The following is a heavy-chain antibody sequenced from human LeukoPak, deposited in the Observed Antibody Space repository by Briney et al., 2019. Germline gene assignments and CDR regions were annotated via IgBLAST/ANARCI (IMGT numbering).Heavy chain of an antibody. Sequence: GGSLRLSCTASGFTFGDYAMSWFRRAPGKGLEWVGFIRSKAYGGTTEYAASVKGRFTISRDDSKSIAYLQMNSLKTEDTAVYFCTRDKESGDPPRTLVYWGQGTLVTVSS. D-gene: IGHD4-17*01. CDR3: TRDKESGDPPRTLVY. V-gene: IGHV3-49*03. CDR1: GFTFGDYA. CDR2: IRSKAYGGTT. J-gene: IGHJ4*02.